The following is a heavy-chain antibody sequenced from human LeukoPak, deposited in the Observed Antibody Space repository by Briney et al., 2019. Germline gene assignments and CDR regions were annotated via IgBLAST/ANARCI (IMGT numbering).Heavy chain of an antibody. CDR2: ISSSSSYT. CDR3: GRDRDGDLYFDY. CDR1: GFTFSDYY. D-gene: IGHD4-17*01. Sequence: GGSLRLSCAASGFTFSDYYMSWIRQAPGKGLEWVSSISSSSSYTNYADSVKGRFTISRNNAKSSLYLQMNSLSAEDTAVYYCGRDRDGDLYFDYWGQGTLVTVSS. V-gene: IGHV3-11*06. J-gene: IGHJ4*02.